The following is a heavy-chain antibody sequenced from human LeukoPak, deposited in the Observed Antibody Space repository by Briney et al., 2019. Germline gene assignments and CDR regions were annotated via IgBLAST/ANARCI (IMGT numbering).Heavy chain of an antibody. CDR1: GFTFSSYA. CDR3: AKFGSRYYYDSSGYYFDY. J-gene: IGHJ4*02. Sequence: GGSLRLSCAASGFTFSSYAMSWVRQAPGKGLEWVSATSGSGGSTYYAESVKGRFTISRDNSKNTLYLQMNSLRAEDTAVYYCAKFGSRYYYDSSGYYFDYWGQGTLVTVSS. CDR2: TSGSGGST. V-gene: IGHV3-23*01. D-gene: IGHD3-22*01.